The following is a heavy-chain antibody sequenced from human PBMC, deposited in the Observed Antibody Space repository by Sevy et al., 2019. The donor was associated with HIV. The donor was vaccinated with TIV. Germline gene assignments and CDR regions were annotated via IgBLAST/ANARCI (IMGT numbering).Heavy chain of an antibody. J-gene: IGHJ4*02. D-gene: IGHD6-13*01. CDR3: ARGGISIAAAAAY. Sequence: GGSLRLSCAASGFTFSSYWMSWVRQAPGKGLELVANIKQDGSEKYYVDSVKGRFTISRDNAKNSLYLQMNSLRAEDTAVYYCARGGISIAAAAAYWGQGTLVTVSS. V-gene: IGHV3-7*01. CDR1: GFTFSSYW. CDR2: IKQDGSEK.